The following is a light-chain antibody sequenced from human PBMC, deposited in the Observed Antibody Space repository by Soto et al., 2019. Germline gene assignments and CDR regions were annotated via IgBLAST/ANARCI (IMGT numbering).Light chain of an antibody. V-gene: IGLV1-44*01. J-gene: IGLJ3*02. Sequence: QSVVTQPPSASGTPGQRVTISCSGSNSNIGGNTVIWYQQLPGTAPKLFIYSNHKRPSGVPDRISGSKSGTSASLAISGLQSEDEADYYCAAWDDSISAWVFGGGTKLTVL. CDR2: SNH. CDR1: NSNIGGNT. CDR3: AAWDDSISAWV.